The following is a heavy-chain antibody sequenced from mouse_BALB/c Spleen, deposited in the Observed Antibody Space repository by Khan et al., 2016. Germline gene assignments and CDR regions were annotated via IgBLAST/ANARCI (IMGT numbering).Heavy chain of an antibody. CDR3: TRWGLTSIY. V-gene: IGHV6-6*02. Sequence: EVKLEESGGGLVQPGGSMKLSCVASGFTFSNSWMNWVRQSPEQGLEWVAEIRLKSNNYATHYAESVKGRITISRDDSKTSVHLLMNNLRAADTGIYYCTRWGLTSIYWGQGTLVTVSA. J-gene: IGHJ3*01. CDR1: GFTFSNSW. CDR2: IRLKSNNYAT.